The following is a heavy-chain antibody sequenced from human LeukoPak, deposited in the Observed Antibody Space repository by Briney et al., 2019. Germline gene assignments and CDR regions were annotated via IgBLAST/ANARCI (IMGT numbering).Heavy chain of an antibody. CDR1: GGSFSGYY. Sequence: SETLSLTCAVYGGSFSGYYWSWIRQPPGKGLEWIGEINHSGSTNYSPSLKSRVTMSVDTSKNLFSLKVSSVTAADTAVYYCARGRSNYYGMDVWGQGTTVTVSS. J-gene: IGHJ6*02. D-gene: IGHD1-26*01. V-gene: IGHV4-34*01. CDR3: ARGRSNYYGMDV. CDR2: INHSGST.